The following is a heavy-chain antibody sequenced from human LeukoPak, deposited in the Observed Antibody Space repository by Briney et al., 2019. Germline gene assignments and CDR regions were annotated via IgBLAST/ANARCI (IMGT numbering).Heavy chain of an antibody. CDR3: ASKRGYSYGLDY. V-gene: IGHV1-69*01. Sequence: VKFSCKASGGTFSSYAISWVRQAPGQGLEWMEGIIPIFGTANYAQKFQGRVTITADESTGTGYMELSSLRSEDTAVYYCASKRGYSYGLDYWGQGTLVTVSS. CDR2: IIPIFGTA. J-gene: IGHJ4*02. D-gene: IGHD5-18*01. CDR1: GGTFSSYA.